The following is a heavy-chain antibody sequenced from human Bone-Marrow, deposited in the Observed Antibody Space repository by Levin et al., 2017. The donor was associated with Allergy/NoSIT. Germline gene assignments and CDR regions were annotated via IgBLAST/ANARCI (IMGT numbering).Heavy chain of an antibody. CDR1: GCSISSGGYY. J-gene: IGHJ3*02. D-gene: IGHD2-2*01. V-gene: IGHV4-31*02. Sequence: SCTVSGCSISSGGYYWSWIRQHPGKGLEWIGYIYYSGSTYYNPSLKSRVTISVDTSKNQFSLKLSSVTAADTAVYYCARDRGYCSSTSCLPPFAFDIWGQGTMVTVSS. CDR3: ARDRGYCSSTSCLPPFAFDI. CDR2: IYYSGST.